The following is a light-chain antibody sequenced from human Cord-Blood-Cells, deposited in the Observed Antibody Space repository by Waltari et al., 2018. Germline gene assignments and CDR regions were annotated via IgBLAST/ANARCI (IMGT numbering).Light chain of an antibody. CDR1: QSISSY. Sequence: IRMTQSPSSFSASTGDRVTITCRASQSISSYLNWNQQKPGKAPKLLIYAASSLQSGVPSRFSGSGSGTDFTLTISSLQPEDFATYYCQQSYSTPRTFGQGTKVEIK. CDR2: AAS. CDR3: QQSYSTPRT. J-gene: IGKJ1*01. V-gene: IGKV1-39*01.